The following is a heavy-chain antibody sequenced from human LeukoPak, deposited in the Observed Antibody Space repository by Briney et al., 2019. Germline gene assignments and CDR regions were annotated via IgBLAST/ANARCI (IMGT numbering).Heavy chain of an antibody. CDR3: TRAQYGYAFDY. J-gene: IGHJ4*02. D-gene: IGHD5-12*01. CDR2: IYYTGST. V-gene: IGHV4-59*02. CDR1: GGSVSSYY. Sequence: SETLSLTCSVSGGSVSSYYWTWIRQPPGKGLEWIGYIYYTGSTNYNPSLKSRVTISLDTSKNPFSLKLSSVTAADTAVYYCTRAQYGYAFDYWGQGALVTVSS.